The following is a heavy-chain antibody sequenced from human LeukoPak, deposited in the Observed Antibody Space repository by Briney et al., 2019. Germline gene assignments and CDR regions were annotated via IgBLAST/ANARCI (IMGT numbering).Heavy chain of an antibody. Sequence: PGGSLRLSCAASGFTFSSCGMHWVRQAPGKGLEWVAFIRHDGSNKYYADSVKGRFTISRDNSKNTLYLQMNSLRAKDTAVYYCAKGVGIAVAGLTNWFDPWGQGTLVTVSS. CDR1: GFTFSSCG. J-gene: IGHJ5*02. D-gene: IGHD6-13*01. V-gene: IGHV3-30*02. CDR2: IRHDGSNK. CDR3: AKGVGIAVAGLTNWFDP.